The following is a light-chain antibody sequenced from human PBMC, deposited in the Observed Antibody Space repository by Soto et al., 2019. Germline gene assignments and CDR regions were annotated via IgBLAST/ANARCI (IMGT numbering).Light chain of an antibody. CDR3: LHLKRYPLT. CDR2: SAS. Sequence: FLSASVWDRVTLNLRASQPISNYLAWYQQKPGKAPELLIYSASTLQSGVPSRFSGSGSWTEFSLTIRALQPEDFATYYCLHLKRYPLTFGGGTKVDNK. V-gene: IGKV1-9*01. CDR1: QPISNY. J-gene: IGKJ4*01.